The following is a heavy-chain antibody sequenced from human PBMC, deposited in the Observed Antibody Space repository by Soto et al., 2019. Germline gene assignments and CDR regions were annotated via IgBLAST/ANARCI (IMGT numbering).Heavy chain of an antibody. CDR1: GYTFTSYG. J-gene: IGHJ4*02. V-gene: IGHV1-18*01. D-gene: IGHD6-13*01. CDR3: ASDLKQLDSNPFDY. CDR2: ISDYNGNT. Sequence: QVQLVQSGAEVKKPGASVKVSCKASGYTFTSYGISWVRQAPGQGLEWMGWISDYNGNTNYAQKLQGRVTMTPDRSTNTAYMELRSLRSDDTAVYYCASDLKQLDSNPFDYWGQGTLVTVSS.